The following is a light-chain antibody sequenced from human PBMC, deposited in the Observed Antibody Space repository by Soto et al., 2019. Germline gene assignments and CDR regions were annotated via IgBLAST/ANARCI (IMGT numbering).Light chain of an antibody. CDR2: DAS. CDR1: QSISSW. V-gene: IGKV1-5*01. CDR3: QQYNSYWT. Sequence: DIQMTQSPSTLSASVGDRVTITCRASQSISSWLAWYQQKPGKAPKLLIYDASSLESGVPSRFSGSGSGTEFTPTISSLQPGDFATYYCQQYNSYWTFGQGTKVEIK. J-gene: IGKJ1*01.